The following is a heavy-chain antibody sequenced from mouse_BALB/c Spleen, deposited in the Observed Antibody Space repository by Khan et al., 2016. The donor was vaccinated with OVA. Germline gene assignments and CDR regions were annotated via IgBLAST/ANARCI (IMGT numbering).Heavy chain of an antibody. V-gene: IGHV3-2*02. CDR3: ARGNHYGYYFDY. Sequence: EVQLQESGPGLVKPSQSLSLTCTVTGYSITSGYAWNWIRQFPGNKLEWMGYISYSGVTSYTPSLKSRISITRDTSKNQFFLQLNSVTTEDTATYSCARGNHYGYYFDYWGQGTTLTVSS. J-gene: IGHJ2*01. CDR1: GYSITSGYA. D-gene: IGHD1-1*01. CDR2: ISYSGVT.